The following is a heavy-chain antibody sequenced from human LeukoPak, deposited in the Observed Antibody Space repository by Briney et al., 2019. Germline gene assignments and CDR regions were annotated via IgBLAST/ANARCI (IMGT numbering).Heavy chain of an antibody. V-gene: IGHV4-59*08. D-gene: IGHD3-22*01. CDR3: ARASYSYDINGWVPFDY. CDR1: GGSISSYY. Sequence: SETLSLTCTVSGGSISSYYWSWIRQPPGKGLEWIGYIFYTGSTNYNPSLKSRVTISGDTSKNQFSLRLSSVTAADTAVYYCARASYSYDINGWVPFDYWGQGTLVTVSS. J-gene: IGHJ4*02. CDR2: IFYTGST.